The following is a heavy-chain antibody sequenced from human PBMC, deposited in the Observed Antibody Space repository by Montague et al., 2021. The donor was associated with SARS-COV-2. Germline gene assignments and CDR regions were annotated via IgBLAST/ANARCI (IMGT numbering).Heavy chain of an antibody. CDR2: IYSGGSA. J-gene: IGHJ4*02. V-gene: IGHV4-59*11. D-gene: IGHD1-1*01. Sequence: SETLSLTCAVSGGSISGHYWAWIRQPPEKGLEWIGHIYSGGSAYYNPSLKSRVTLSVGPSKNQFSLKMSSVAAADTAKYYCARHLRVGNRWNGFEADYWGQGALVSVSS. CDR3: ARHLRVGNRWNGFEADY. CDR1: GGSISGHY.